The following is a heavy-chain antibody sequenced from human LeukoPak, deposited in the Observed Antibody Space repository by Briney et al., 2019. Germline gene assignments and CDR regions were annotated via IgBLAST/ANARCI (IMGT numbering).Heavy chain of an antibody. CDR2: IYHSGST. V-gene: IGHV4-38-2*01. CDR1: GYSIISGYY. J-gene: IGHJ4*02. Sequence: SETLSLTCAVSGYSIISGYYWGSIRQPPGKGLEWIGSIYHSGSTYYNPSLKSRVTISVDTSKNQFSLKLSSVTAADTAVYYCARGPSYYYDSIGYPVYWRQGTLLTVSS. D-gene: IGHD3-22*01. CDR3: ARGPSYYYDSIGYPVY.